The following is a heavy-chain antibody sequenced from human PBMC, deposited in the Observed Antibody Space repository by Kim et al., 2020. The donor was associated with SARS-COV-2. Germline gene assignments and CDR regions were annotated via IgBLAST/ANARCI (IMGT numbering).Heavy chain of an antibody. J-gene: IGHJ4*02. V-gene: IGHV3-48*03. CDR1: GFPFSSYE. Sequence: GGSLRLSCVASGFPFSSYEMNWVRQAPGKGLEWFSYISSSGRTIYYAESVKGRFTISRDNAKNSLYLQMNSLRVEDTAVYYCARSVDYWGQGTLVTVSS. CDR2: ISSSGRTI. CDR3: ARSVDY.